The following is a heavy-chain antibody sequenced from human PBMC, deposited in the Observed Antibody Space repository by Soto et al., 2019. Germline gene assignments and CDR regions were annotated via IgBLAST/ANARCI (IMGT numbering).Heavy chain of an antibody. J-gene: IGHJ6*02. CDR1: GGSISSSSY. D-gene: IGHD6-13*01. CDR3: RRSSRYSTDV. CDR2: IYSTGNT. Sequence: QLQLQESGPGRVKPSETLSLTCTVSGGSISSSSYWGWIRQPPGKGLEWIGSIYSTGNTYYNPSLKSRVSISADTSKNQFSLKLTSVTAADTAVYYCRRSSRYSTDVWGQGTTVTVSS. V-gene: IGHV4-39*01.